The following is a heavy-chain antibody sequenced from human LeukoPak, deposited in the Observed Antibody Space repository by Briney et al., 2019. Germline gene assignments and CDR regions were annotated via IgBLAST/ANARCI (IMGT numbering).Heavy chain of an antibody. D-gene: IGHD3-10*01. V-gene: IGHV4-59*01. J-gene: IGHJ4*02. CDR3: ARGMVRGVINPFDY. Sequence: PSETLSLTCTVSGGSINNYYWSWVRQPPGKGLEWIGYIYYSGSTTYNPSLKSRVTISVDTSKNQFSLKLSSVTAADTAVYYCARGMVRGVINPFDYWGQGTLVTVSS. CDR1: GGSINNYY. CDR2: IYYSGST.